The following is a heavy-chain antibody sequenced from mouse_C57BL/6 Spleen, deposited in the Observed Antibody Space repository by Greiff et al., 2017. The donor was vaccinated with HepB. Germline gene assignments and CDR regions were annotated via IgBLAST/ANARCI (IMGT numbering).Heavy chain of an antibody. D-gene: IGHD1-1*01. V-gene: IGHV5-6*01. CDR3: ARHSYYYGSSYEWEYAMDY. J-gene: IGHJ4*01. CDR1: GFTFSSYG. CDR2: ISSGGSYT. Sequence: EVQGVESGGDLVKPGGSLKLSCAASGFTFSSYGMSWVRQTPDKRLEWVATISSGGSYTYYPDSVKGRFTISRDNAKNTLYLQMSSLKSEDTAMYYCARHSYYYGSSYEWEYAMDYWGQGTSVTVSS.